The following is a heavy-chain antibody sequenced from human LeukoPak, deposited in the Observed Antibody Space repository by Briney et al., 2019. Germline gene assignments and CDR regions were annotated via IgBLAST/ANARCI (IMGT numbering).Heavy chain of an antibody. CDR2: INPSGGST. Sequence: ASVKVSCKASGYTFTSYYMHWVRQAPGQGLEWMGIINPSGGSTSYAQKFQGRVTMTRDMSTSTVYMELSSLRPEDTAVYHCAKDRDLKSSTWYFFDYWGQGTLVTVSS. D-gene: IGHD6-13*01. CDR3: AKDRDLKSSTWYFFDY. J-gene: IGHJ4*02. CDR1: GYTFTSYY. V-gene: IGHV1-46*01.